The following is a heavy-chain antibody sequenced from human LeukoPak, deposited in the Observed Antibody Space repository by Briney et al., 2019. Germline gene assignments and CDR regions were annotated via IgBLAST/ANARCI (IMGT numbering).Heavy chain of an antibody. V-gene: IGHV3-66*02. CDR3: ARGGARGWYMGWDAFDI. CDR1: GFTVSSNY. CDR2: IYSGGST. Sequence: GSLRLSCAASGFTVSSNYMSWVRQAPGKGLEWVSVIYSGGSTYYADSVKGRFTISRDNSKNTLYLQMNSLRAEDTAVYYCARGGARGWYMGWDAFDIWGQGTMVTVSS. J-gene: IGHJ3*02. D-gene: IGHD6-19*01.